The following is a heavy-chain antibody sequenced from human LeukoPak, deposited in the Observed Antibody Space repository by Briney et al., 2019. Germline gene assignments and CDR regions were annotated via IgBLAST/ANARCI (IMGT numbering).Heavy chain of an antibody. CDR1: GGSISSYY. V-gene: IGHV4-59*01. CDR3: ARWYYDFWSGYYRNAFDI. Sequence: SETLSLTCTVSGGSISSYYWSWLRQPPGKGLEWIGYIYYSGSTNYNPSLKSRVTISVDTSKNQFSLKLSSVTAADTAVYYCARWYYDFWSGYYRNAFDIWGQGTMVTVSS. CDR2: IYYSGST. J-gene: IGHJ3*02. D-gene: IGHD3-3*01.